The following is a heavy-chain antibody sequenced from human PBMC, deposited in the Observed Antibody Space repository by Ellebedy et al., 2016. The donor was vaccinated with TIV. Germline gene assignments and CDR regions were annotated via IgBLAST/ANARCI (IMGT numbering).Heavy chain of an antibody. CDR2: VHPDGGQK. V-gene: IGHV3-7*01. J-gene: IGHJ4*02. Sequence: PGGSLRLSCAASGFTFSDSYMSRVRQAPGKGLECVAKVHPDGGQKYYVDSVKGRFTISRDNAKNALYLEISSLRVEDTAVYYCAKEEWWRLDYWGQGTQVTVSS. CDR1: GFTFSDSY. CDR3: AKEEWWRLDY. D-gene: IGHD2-15*01.